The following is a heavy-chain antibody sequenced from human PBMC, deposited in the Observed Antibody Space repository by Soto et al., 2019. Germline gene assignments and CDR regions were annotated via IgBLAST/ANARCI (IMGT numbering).Heavy chain of an antibody. CDR3: ARRGYSYGYGFYYGMDV. D-gene: IGHD5-18*01. CDR1: GYSFTSYW. Sequence: PGESLKISCKGSGYSFTSYWIGWVRQMAVKGLEWMGIIYPGDSDTRYSPSFQGQVTISADKSISTAYLQWSSLKASDTAMYYCARRGYSYGYGFYYGMDVWGQGTTVTVSS. CDR2: IYPGDSDT. J-gene: IGHJ6*02. V-gene: IGHV5-51*01.